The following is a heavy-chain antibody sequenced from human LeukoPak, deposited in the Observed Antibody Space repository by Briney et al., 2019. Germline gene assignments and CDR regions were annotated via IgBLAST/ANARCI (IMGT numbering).Heavy chain of an antibody. Sequence: SQTLSLTCAISGDSVSSNSAAWNWIRQSPSRGLEWLGRTYYRSKWYNDYAVSVKSRITINPDTSKNQFSLQLNSVTPEDTAVYYCARVAPKANIVGFEGAFDIWGQGTMVTVSS. V-gene: IGHV6-1*01. CDR3: ARVAPKANIVGFEGAFDI. D-gene: IGHD3-16*02. CDR2: TYYRSKWYN. CDR1: GDSVSSNSAA. J-gene: IGHJ3*02.